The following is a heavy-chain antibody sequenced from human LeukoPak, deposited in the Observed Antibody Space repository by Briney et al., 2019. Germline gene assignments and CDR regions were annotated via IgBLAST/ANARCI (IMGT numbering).Heavy chain of an antibody. CDR3: ARGFSSSWIMYNWFDP. CDR2: INPNSGGT. Sequence: ASVKVSCKASGYTFTGYYMHWVRQAPGQGLEWMGWINPNSGGTNYAQKFQGRVTMTRDTSISTAYMELSRLRSDDTAVYYCARGFSSSWIMYNWFDPWGQGTLVTVSS. CDR1: GYTFTGYY. J-gene: IGHJ5*02. V-gene: IGHV1-2*02. D-gene: IGHD6-13*01.